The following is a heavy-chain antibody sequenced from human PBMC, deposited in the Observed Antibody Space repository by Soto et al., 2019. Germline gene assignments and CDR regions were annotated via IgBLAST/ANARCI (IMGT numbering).Heavy chain of an antibody. D-gene: IGHD5-12*01. CDR2: IYYSGST. CDR3: ARSARGFVVVPAAGSGYSGYDGAFDI. CDR1: GGSISSYY. Sequence: PSETLSLTCTVSGGSISSYYWSWIRQPPGKGLEWIGYIYYSGSTNYNPSLKSRVTISVDTSKNQFSLKLSSVTAADTAVYYCARSARGFVVVPAAGSGYSGYDGAFDIWGQGTMVTVSS. J-gene: IGHJ3*02. V-gene: IGHV4-59*01.